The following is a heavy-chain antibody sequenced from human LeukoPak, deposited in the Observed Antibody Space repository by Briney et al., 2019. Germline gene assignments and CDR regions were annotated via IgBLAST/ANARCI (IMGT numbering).Heavy chain of an antibody. CDR1: GFTFSSYS. CDR3: ARDLRGYAFDI. CDR2: ISSSSSYI. D-gene: IGHD4-23*01. J-gene: IGHJ3*02. Sequence: PGGSLRLSCAASGFTFSSYSMNWVRQAPGKGLEWVSSISSSSSYIYYADSVKGRFIISRDNAKNSLYLQMNSLRAEDTAVYYCARDLRGYAFDIWGQGTMVTVSS. V-gene: IGHV3-21*01.